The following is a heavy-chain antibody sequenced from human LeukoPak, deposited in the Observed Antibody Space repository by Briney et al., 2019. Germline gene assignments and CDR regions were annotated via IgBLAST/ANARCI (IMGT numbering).Heavy chain of an antibody. J-gene: IGHJ6*03. Sequence: SETLSLTCTVSGGSISSYYWSWIRQPAGKGLEWIGRIYTSGNTNYNPSLKSRVTMSVDTSKNQFSLKLSSVTAADTAVYYCARDTDSSSPLPYYMDVWGKGTTVTVSS. V-gene: IGHV4-4*07. CDR3: ARDTDSSSPLPYYMDV. CDR2: IYTSGNT. CDR1: GGSISSYY. D-gene: IGHD6-13*01.